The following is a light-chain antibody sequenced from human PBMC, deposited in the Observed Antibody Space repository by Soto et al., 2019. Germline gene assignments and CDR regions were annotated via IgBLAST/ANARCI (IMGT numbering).Light chain of an antibody. CDR1: QSVSTN. Sequence: EIVMTQSPVTLSVSPGERATLSCRASQSVSTNLAWYQQKPGQAPRLLMYDASARATGIPVRFSGSGSGTEFTLTISSLQSEDFAIYYCQQYNKWPPWTFGQGTRVEIK. J-gene: IGKJ1*01. CDR2: DAS. CDR3: QQYNKWPPWT. V-gene: IGKV3-15*01.